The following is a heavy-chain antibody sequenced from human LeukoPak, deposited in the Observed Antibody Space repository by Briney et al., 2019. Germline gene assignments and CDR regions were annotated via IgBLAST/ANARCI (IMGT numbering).Heavy chain of an antibody. J-gene: IGHJ4*02. CDR1: GFTFSSYW. Sequence: GGSLRLSCAASGFTFSSYWMHWVRQAPGKGLVWVSRINSDGSSTSYADSVKGRFTISRDNAKNTLYLQMNSLRAEDTAVHYCARGTGYNVPLDYWGQGTLVTVSS. CDR2: INSDGSST. D-gene: IGHD5-24*01. CDR3: ARGTGYNVPLDY. V-gene: IGHV3-74*01.